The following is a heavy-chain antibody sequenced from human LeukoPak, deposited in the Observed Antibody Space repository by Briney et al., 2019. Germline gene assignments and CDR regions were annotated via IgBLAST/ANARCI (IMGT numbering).Heavy chain of an antibody. CDR2: IYSGGST. Sequence: GGSLRLSCAASGFTVSSNYMSWVRQAPGKGLEWVSVIYSGGSTYYADSVKGRFTISRDNSKNTLYLRMNSLRAEDTAVYYCARDNSDYYYMDVWGKGTTVTDSS. CDR3: ARDNSDYYYMDV. D-gene: IGHD3-10*01. CDR1: GFTVSSNY. V-gene: IGHV3-53*01. J-gene: IGHJ6*03.